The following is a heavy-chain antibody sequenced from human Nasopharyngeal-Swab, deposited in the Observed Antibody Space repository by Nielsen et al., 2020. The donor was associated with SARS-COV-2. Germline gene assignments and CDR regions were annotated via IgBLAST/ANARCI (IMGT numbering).Heavy chain of an antibody. D-gene: IGHD3-22*01. CDR2: ISSSSSTI. Sequence: LKISCAASGFTFSSYSMNWVRQAPGKGLEWVSYISSSSSTIYYADSVKGRFTISRDNAKNSLYLQMNSLRAEDTAVYYCARTNDYYDSSGYPYWGQGTLVTVSS. CDR1: GFTFSSYS. J-gene: IGHJ4*02. CDR3: ARTNDYYDSSGYPY. V-gene: IGHV3-48*04.